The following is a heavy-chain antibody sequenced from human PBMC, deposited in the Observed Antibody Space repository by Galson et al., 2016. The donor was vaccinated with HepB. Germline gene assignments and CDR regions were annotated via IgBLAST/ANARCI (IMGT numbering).Heavy chain of an antibody. CDR3: ARGCPETTYYYYMDV. D-gene: IGHD1-7*01. CDR1: GFIFSTYW. CDR2: INTDGSTT. V-gene: IGHV3-74*01. J-gene: IGHJ6*03. Sequence: SLRLSCAASGFIFSTYWMHWVRQVPGKGLVWVSRINTDGSTTSYADSVKGRFTITRDNAKNTLYLQIDSLRAEDTAVYYCARGCPETTYYYYMDVWGKGTTVAVSS.